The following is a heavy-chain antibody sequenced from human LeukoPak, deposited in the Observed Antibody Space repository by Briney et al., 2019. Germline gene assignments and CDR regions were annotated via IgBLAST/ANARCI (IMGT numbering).Heavy chain of an antibody. V-gene: IGHV3-7*02. CDR3: ARYRGGGDYDY. CDR1: GFTFSSSW. CDR2: IKQDGSDE. J-gene: IGHJ4*02. Sequence: PGGSLRLSFAVSGFTFSSSWMSWVRQAPGKGLEWVANIKQDGSDEYYVDSVKGRFTISRDNAKNSLYLQMNSLRAEDTAVYYCARYRGGGDYDYWGQGTLVTVSS. D-gene: IGHD4-17*01.